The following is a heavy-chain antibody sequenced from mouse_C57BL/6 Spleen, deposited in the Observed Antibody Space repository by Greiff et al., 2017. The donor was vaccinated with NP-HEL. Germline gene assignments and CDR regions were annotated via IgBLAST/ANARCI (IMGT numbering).Heavy chain of an antibody. CDR2: INPSTGGT. Sequence: EVKLLESGPELVKPGASVKISCKASGYSFTGYYMNWVKQSPEKSLEWIGEINPSTGGTTYNQKFKAKATLTVDKSSSTAYMQLKSLTSEDSAVYYCARKGNGYGSSPYWYFDVWGTGTTVTVSS. J-gene: IGHJ1*03. CDR1: GYSFTGYY. CDR3: ARKGNGYGSSPYWYFDV. D-gene: IGHD1-1*01. V-gene: IGHV1-42*01.